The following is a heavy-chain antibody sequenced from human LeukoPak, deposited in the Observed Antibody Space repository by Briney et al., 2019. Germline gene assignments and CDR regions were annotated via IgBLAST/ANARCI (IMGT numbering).Heavy chain of an antibody. Sequence: QAGGSLRLSCAASGFTFSSYGMHWVRQAPGKGLEGVAVISYDGSNKYYADSVKGRFTISRDNSKNTLYLQMNSLRAEDTAVYYCAKVTFEYSSSWNAFDIWGQGTMVTVSS. CDR3: AKVTFEYSSSWNAFDI. J-gene: IGHJ3*02. CDR2: ISYDGSNK. CDR1: GFTFSSYG. D-gene: IGHD6-6*01. V-gene: IGHV3-30*18.